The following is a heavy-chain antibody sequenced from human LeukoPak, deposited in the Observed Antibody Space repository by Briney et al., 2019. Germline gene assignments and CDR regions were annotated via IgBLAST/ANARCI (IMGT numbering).Heavy chain of an antibody. CDR3: AKGSSVTIPPDYFDY. Sequence: GGSLGLSCAASGFTFSSYAMSWVRQAPGKGLEWVSAISGSGGSTYYADSVKGRFTISRDNSKNTLYLQMNSLRAEDTAVYYCAKGSSVTIPPDYFDYWGQGTLVTVSS. V-gene: IGHV3-23*01. D-gene: IGHD3-3*01. CDR1: GFTFSSYA. CDR2: ISGSGGST. J-gene: IGHJ4*02.